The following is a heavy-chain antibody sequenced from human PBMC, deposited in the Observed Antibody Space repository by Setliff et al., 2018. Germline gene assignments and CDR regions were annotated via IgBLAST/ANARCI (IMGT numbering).Heavy chain of an antibody. V-gene: IGHV4-34*01. CDR2: IDHSGNT. D-gene: IGHD2-2*01. CDR1: GGSLRNNF. CDR3: ARGYCSSSGCFFAGWFDP. Sequence: SETLSLTCTVSGGSLRNNFWGWIRQSPGKGLEWIGKIDHSGNTNYNPSLKSRVTIFVDTSKNQFSLKLNSVTAADMAVYYCARGYCSSSGCFFAGWFDPWGQGTLVTVSS. J-gene: IGHJ5*02.